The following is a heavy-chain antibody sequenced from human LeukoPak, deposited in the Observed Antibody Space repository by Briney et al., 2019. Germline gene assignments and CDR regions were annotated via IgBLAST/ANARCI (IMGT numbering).Heavy chain of an antibody. CDR3: ARSYDSSGYLLTY. D-gene: IGHD3-22*01. Sequence: GESLKISCKGSGYSFTSYWIGWVRQMPGKGLEWMGIIYPGDSDTRYSPSFQGQVTISADKPISTAYLQWSSLKASDTAMYYCARSYDSSGYLLTYWGQGTLVTVSS. CDR1: GYSFTSYW. V-gene: IGHV5-51*01. J-gene: IGHJ4*02. CDR2: IYPGDSDT.